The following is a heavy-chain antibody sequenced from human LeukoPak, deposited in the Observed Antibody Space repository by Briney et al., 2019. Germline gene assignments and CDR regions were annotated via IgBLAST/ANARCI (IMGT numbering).Heavy chain of an antibody. CDR3: AREDADSSSWYGLHYYYYYMDV. CDR1: GFTFSDYY. D-gene: IGHD6-13*01. V-gene: IGHV3-11*01. Sequence: GGSLRLSCAASGFTFSDYYMSWIRQAPGKGLEWVSYISSSGSTIYYADSVKGRFTISRDNAKNSLYLQMNSLRAEDTAVYYCAREDADSSSWYGLHYYYYYMDVWGEGTTVTVSS. J-gene: IGHJ6*03. CDR2: ISSSGSTI.